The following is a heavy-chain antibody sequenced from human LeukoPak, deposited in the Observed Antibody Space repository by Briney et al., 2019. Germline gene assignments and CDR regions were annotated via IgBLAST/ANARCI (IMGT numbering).Heavy chain of an antibody. V-gene: IGHV3-33*01. Sequence: GGSLRLSCAASGFTFSSYGMHWVRQAPGKGLEWVAVIWYDGSNKYYADSVKGRFTISRDNSKNTLYLQMNSLRAEDTAVYYCARDTLLGFDCSSTSCYNIYYYYGMDVWGQGTTVTVSS. J-gene: IGHJ6*02. D-gene: IGHD2-2*02. CDR1: GFTFSSYG. CDR3: ARDTLLGFDCSSTSCYNIYYYYGMDV. CDR2: IWYDGSNK.